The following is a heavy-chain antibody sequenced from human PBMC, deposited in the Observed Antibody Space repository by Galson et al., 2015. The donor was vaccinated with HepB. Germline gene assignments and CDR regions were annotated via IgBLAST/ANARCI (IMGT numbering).Heavy chain of an antibody. CDR3: VHTSQDGYNSSPVQQ. CDR1: GFSLSTSGVG. Sequence: PALVKPTQTLTLTCTFSGFSLSTSGVGVGWIRQPPGKALEWLALIYWNDDKRYSPSLKSRLTITKDTSKNQVVLTMTNMDPVYTATYYCVHTSQDGYNSSPVQQWGQGTLVTVSS. D-gene: IGHD5-24*01. V-gene: IGHV2-5*01. J-gene: IGHJ1*01. CDR2: IYWNDDK.